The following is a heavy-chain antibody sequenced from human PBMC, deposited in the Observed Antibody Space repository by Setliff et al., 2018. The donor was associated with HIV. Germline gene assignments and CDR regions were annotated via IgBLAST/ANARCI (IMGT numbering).Heavy chain of an antibody. D-gene: IGHD2-15*01. Sequence: GGSLRLSCAASGFTFSSYSMNWVRQAPGKGLEWVSYISGLGGGTIYYADAVRGRFTISRDDAEKSVYLQMNSLRAEDTAVYYCARAGVVEGYYYYYMNVWGKGTTVTVSS. CDR3: ARAGVVEGYYYYYMNV. V-gene: IGHV3-48*01. CDR1: GFTFSSYS. CDR2: ISGLGGGTI. J-gene: IGHJ6*03.